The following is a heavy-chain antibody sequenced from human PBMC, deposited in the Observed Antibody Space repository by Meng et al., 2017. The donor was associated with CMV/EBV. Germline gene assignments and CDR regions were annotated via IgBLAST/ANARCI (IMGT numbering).Heavy chain of an antibody. D-gene: IGHD2-2*01. Sequence: GESLKISCAASGFTFSSYSMNWVRRAPGKGLEWVSSISSSSSYIYYADSVKGRFTISRDNAKNSLYLQMNSLRAEDTAVYYCASDCSSTSCSYYYYGMDVWGQGTTVTVSS. CDR2: ISSSSSYI. V-gene: IGHV3-21*01. CDR3: ASDCSSTSCSYYYYGMDV. J-gene: IGHJ6*02. CDR1: GFTFSSYS.